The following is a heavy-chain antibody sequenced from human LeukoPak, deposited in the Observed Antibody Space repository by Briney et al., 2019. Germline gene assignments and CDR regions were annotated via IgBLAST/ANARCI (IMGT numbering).Heavy chain of an antibody. J-gene: IGHJ3*02. Sequence: SETLSLTCTVSGGSISSYYWSWIRQPPGKGLEWIGYIYYSVSTNYNPSLKSRVTISVDTSKNQFSLKLSSVTAADTAVYYCATYDRSAFDIWGQGTMVTVSS. CDR2: IYYSVST. D-gene: IGHD3-22*01. CDR3: ATYDRSAFDI. CDR1: GGSISSYY. V-gene: IGHV4-59*12.